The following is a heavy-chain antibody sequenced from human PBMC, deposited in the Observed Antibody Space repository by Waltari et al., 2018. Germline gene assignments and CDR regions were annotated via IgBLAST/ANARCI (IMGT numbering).Heavy chain of an antibody. J-gene: IGHJ4*02. D-gene: IGHD3-3*01. CDR1: GFTFSSAW. CDR2: IKQDGSEK. CDR3: ARIRFLEWLSQVYYFDY. V-gene: IGHV3-7*01. Sequence: EVQLVESGGGLVQPGGSLRLSCAASGFTFSSAWMSWVRQAPGKGLEWVANIKQDGSEKYYVDSVKGRFTISRDNAKNSLYLQMNSLRAEDTAVYYCARIRFLEWLSQVYYFDYWGQGTLVTVSS.